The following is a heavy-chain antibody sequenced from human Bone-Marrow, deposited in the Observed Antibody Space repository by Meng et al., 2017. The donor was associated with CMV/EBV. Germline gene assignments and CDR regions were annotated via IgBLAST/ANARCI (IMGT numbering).Heavy chain of an antibody. CDR2: IKSKTDGGTT. J-gene: IGHJ4*02. V-gene: IGHV3-15*07. Sequence: SGFTFSNAWLKWVRQAPGKGLEWVGRIKSKTDGGTTDYAAPVKGRFTISRDDSKNTLYLQMNSLKTEDTAVYYCTTDRFAQPGPIDYWGQGTLVTVSS. CDR3: TTDRFAQPGPIDY. CDR1: GFTFSNAW. D-gene: IGHD1-14*01.